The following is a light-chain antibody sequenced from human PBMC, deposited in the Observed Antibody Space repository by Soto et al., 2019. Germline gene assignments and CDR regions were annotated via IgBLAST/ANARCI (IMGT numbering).Light chain of an antibody. CDR2: DVS. V-gene: IGLV2-14*03. CDR1: TSDIGGYNY. CDR3: SSYGASSTL. Sequence: QSALTQTASVSGSPGQSITISCTGSTSDIGGYNYVSWYQQHPGKAPKLLIYDVSYRPSGISDRFSGSKSGNTASLTISGLPPEDEADYYCSSYGASSTLFGGGTKVTVL. J-gene: IGLJ2*01.